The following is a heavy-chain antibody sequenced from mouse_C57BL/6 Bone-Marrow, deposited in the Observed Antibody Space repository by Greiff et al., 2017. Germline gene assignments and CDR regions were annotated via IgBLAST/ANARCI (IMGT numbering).Heavy chain of an antibody. Sequence: VKLMESGAELVKPGASVKISCKASGYAFSSYWMNWVKQRPGKGLEWIGQIYPGDGDTNYNGKFKGKATLTADKSPSTAYMQRCSLTSEVSAVYFCARYFGGSWYFDVWGTGTTVTVSS. D-gene: IGHD3-1*01. CDR3: ARYFGGSWYFDV. CDR2: IYPGDGDT. CDR1: GYAFSSYW. J-gene: IGHJ1*03. V-gene: IGHV1-80*01.